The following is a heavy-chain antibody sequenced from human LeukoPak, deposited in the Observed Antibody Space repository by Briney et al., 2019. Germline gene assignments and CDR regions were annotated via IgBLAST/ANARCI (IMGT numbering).Heavy chain of an antibody. CDR3: ARSAGYSYGYSFDY. V-gene: IGHV4-30-4*01. J-gene: IGHJ4*02. Sequence: SQTLSLTCSVSGGSISSGDYYWSWIRQPPGKGLEWIGYIYYSGSTYYNPSLESRVTISVDTSKNQSSLKLSSVTAADTAVHYCARSAGYSYGYSFDYWGQGTLVTVSS. CDR2: IYYSGST. D-gene: IGHD5-18*01. CDR1: GGSISSGDYY.